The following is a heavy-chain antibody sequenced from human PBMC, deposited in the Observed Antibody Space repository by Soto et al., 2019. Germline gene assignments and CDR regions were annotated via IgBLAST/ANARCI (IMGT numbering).Heavy chain of an antibody. Sequence: QVQLVESGGGVVQPGGSLRLSCAVSGFTFSSYGMHWVRQAPGKGLEWVALTWYDGGNKYYADSVKGRFSISRDNSKNMLDLQMNSLRDEDTAVYYCVRASGYNGYDYVYYYGMDVWGQGTTVTVSS. D-gene: IGHD5-12*01. CDR3: VRASGYNGYDYVYYYGMDV. J-gene: IGHJ6*02. V-gene: IGHV3-33*01. CDR1: GFTFSSYG. CDR2: TWYDGGNK.